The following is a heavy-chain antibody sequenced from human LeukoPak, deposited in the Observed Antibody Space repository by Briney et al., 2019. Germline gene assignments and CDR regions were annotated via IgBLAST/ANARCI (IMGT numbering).Heavy chain of an antibody. V-gene: IGHV3-30-3*01. CDR2: ISYDGSNK. Sequence: GGSLRLSCAASGFTFSSYAMRWVRQAPGKGLEWVAVISYDGSNKYYADSVKGRFTISRDNSKNTLYLQMNSLRAEDTAVYYCARGGNGIPEYYFDYWGQGTLVTVSS. J-gene: IGHJ4*02. D-gene: IGHD1-1*01. CDR1: GFTFSSYA. CDR3: ARGGNGIPEYYFDY.